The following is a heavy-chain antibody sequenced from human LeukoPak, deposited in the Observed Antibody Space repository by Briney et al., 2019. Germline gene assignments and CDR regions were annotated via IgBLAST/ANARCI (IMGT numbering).Heavy chain of an antibody. V-gene: IGHV4-59*01. CDR1: GGSISSYY. CDR3: ARGDVLRYFDWLLGFDY. CDR2: IYYSGST. D-gene: IGHD3-9*01. Sequence: SETLSLTCTVSGGSISSYYWSWIRQSPGKGLEWIGYIYYSGSTNYNPSLKSRVTISVDTSKNQFSLKLSSVTAADTAVYYCARGDVLRYFDWLLGFDYWGQGTLVTVSS. J-gene: IGHJ4*02.